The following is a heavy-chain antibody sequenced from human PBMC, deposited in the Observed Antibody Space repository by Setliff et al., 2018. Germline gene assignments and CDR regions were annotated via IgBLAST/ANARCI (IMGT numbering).Heavy chain of an antibody. CDR2: ISSNGGST. J-gene: IGHJ4*02. D-gene: IGHD6-19*01. CDR1: GFTFSGYS. V-gene: IGHV3-64*01. CDR3: ARGGQWLAFVDS. Sequence: GGSLRLSCEASGFTFSGYSMNWVRQAPGKGLEWVSYISSNGGSTYYANSAKGRFTISRDNSKNTLYLQMGSLRVEDMAVYYCARGGQWLAFVDSWGQGTLVTVSS.